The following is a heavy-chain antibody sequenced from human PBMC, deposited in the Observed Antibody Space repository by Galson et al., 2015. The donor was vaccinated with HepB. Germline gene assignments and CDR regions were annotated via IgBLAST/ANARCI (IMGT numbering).Heavy chain of an antibody. CDR2: IYSQTDGGTT. CDR1: GFTFSNAW. V-gene: IGHV3-15*05. J-gene: IGHJ4*02. Sequence: SLRLSCAASGFTFSNAWMSWVRQAPGERLEWVGHIYSQTDGGTTDYAAPVKGRFIISRDDSKNTPFLQMNSLKTEDTAVYYCTTGRGLLATVFYYFDHWGQGTLVTVSS. D-gene: IGHD5-12*01. CDR3: TTGRGLLATVFYYFDH.